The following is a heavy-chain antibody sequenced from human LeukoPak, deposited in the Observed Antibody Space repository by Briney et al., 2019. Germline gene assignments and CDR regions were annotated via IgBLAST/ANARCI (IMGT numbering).Heavy chain of an antibody. CDR1: GYTFTGYY. CDR2: ISAYNGNT. Sequence: EASVKVSCKASGYTFTGYYMHWVRQAPGQGLEWMGWISAYNGNTNYAQKLQGRVTMTTDTSTSTVYMELRSLRSDDTAVYYCARDRRILTGPDYWGQGTLVTVSS. CDR3: ARDRRILTGPDY. V-gene: IGHV1-18*04. D-gene: IGHD3-9*01. J-gene: IGHJ4*02.